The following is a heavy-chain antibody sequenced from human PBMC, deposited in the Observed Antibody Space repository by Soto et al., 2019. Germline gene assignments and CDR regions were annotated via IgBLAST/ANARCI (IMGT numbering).Heavy chain of an antibody. Sequence: SETLTLPVAVSGGAFGSSSYDGGWSRQSPGKGLEWIGNIYYSGNTFYNPSLKSRVTISVDTSNNQFYIHPSSVTAADTAIFSCASIAAPGTTHFDFWGQGTLVTVSS. D-gene: IGHD6-13*01. J-gene: IGHJ4*02. CDR2: IYYSGNT. CDR1: GGAFGSSSYD. CDR3: ASIAAPGTTHFDF. V-gene: IGHV4-39*01.